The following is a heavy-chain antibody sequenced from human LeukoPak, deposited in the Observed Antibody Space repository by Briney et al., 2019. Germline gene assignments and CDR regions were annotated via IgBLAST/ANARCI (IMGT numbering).Heavy chain of an antibody. V-gene: IGHV1-18*01. D-gene: IGHD6-19*01. J-gene: IGHJ4*02. CDR3: AGDGGIAVAGTFDN. CDR1: GYTFTSYG. Sequence: GASVKVSCKASGYTFTSYGISWVRQAPGQGLEWMGWISAYNGNTNYAQKFQGRVTMTTDTSTSTAYMELRSLRSDDTAVYYCAGDGGIAVAGTFDNWGQGTLVTVSS. CDR2: ISAYNGNT.